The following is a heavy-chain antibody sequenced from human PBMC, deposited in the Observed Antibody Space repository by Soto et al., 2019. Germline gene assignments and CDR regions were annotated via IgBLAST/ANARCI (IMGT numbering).Heavy chain of an antibody. Sequence: QVQLQQWGAGLLKPSEILSLTCAVYGGSLRGYYWSWIRQTPGKGLEWIGEITHSGSTNYHPSLKSRVTISVDTSENQFSLTLSSVTAADTAVYYCARGGRDGDNWRVGPYYWGQGPLVTVSS. J-gene: IGHJ4*02. D-gene: IGHD3-3*01. CDR3: ARGGRDGDNWRVGPYY. V-gene: IGHV4-34*01. CDR2: ITHSGST. CDR1: GGSLRGYY.